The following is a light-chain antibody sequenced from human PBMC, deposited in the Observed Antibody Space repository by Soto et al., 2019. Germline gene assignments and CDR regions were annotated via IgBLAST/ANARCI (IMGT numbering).Light chain of an antibody. CDR1: QSVLYSSNNKKY. Sequence: DLVLTQSPDSLAVSLGERATINCKSSQSVLYSSNNKKYLAWYQQKPGQPPKLLIYWASTRESGVPDRFSGSGSGTDFTLTISSLQAEDVAVYYCQQYYSTLTFGGGTKV. J-gene: IGKJ4*01. V-gene: IGKV4-1*01. CDR3: QQYYSTLT. CDR2: WAS.